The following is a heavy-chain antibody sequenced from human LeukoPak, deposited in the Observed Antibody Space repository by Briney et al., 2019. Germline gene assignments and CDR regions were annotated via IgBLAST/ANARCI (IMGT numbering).Heavy chain of an antibody. V-gene: IGHV1-2*02. CDR2: INPNSGGT. J-gene: IGHJ3*02. CDR3: ARDRGLYVYRGAFDI. D-gene: IGHD3-10*01. Sequence: ASVKVSCKASGDTFTGYYMHWVRQAPGQGLEWMGWINPNSGGTNYAQKFQGRVTMTRGTSISTAYMELSRLRSDDTAVYYCARDRGLYVYRGAFDIWGQGTMVTVSS. CDR1: GDTFTGYY.